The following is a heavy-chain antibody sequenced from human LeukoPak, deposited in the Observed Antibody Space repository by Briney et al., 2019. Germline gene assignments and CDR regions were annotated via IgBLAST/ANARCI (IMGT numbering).Heavy chain of an antibody. D-gene: IGHD1-26*01. CDR3: AKDRVGAILYFDS. V-gene: IGHV3-23*01. CDR2: FSGSGGSI. J-gene: IGHJ4*02. Sequence: PGGSLRLSCVASGFTFSSYAMSWVRQAPGKGLEWVSSFSGSGGSIYYADSVKGRFTISRDNSKNTLYLQMNSLRAEDTAVYYCAKDRVGAILYFDSWGQGTLVTVSS. CDR1: GFTFSSYA.